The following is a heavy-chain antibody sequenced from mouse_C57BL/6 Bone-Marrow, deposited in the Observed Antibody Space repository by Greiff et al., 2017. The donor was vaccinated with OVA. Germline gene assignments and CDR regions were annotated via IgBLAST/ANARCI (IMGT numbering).Heavy chain of an antibody. CDR3: VRQDGYYNYYAMDY. D-gene: IGHD2-3*01. CDR1: GFSFNTYA. V-gene: IGHV10-1*01. Sequence: EVKLMESGGGLVQPKGSLKLSCAASGFSFNTYAMNWVRQAPGKGLESVARIRSKSNNYATYYADSVKDRFTISRDDSESMLYLQMNNLKTEDTAMYYCVRQDGYYNYYAMDYWGQGTSVTVSS. CDR2: IRSKSNNYAT. J-gene: IGHJ4*01.